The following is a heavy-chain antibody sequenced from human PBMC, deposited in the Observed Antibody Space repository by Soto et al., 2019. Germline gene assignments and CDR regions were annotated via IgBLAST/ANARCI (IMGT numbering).Heavy chain of an antibody. Sequence: QHGGSLGLSCAASGFTFSSYAMSWVRQAPGKGLEWVSAISGSGGSTYYADSVKGRFTISRDNSKNTLYLQMNSLRAEDTAVYYCAPTPPGTRKNWFDPWGQGTLVTVSS. CDR3: APTPPGTRKNWFDP. D-gene: IGHD3-10*01. V-gene: IGHV3-23*01. CDR1: GFTFSSYA. CDR2: ISGSGGST. J-gene: IGHJ5*02.